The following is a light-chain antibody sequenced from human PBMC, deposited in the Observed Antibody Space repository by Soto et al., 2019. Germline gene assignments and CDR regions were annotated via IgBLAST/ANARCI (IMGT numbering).Light chain of an antibody. CDR3: SSYTNSDTWV. CDR1: SSDVGGYNY. V-gene: IGLV2-14*01. Sequence: QSALTQPASVSGSPGQSITISCTGTSSDVGGYNYVSWYQQHPGQVPKLTIYEVTNRPSGVSSRFSGSKSGNTASLSISGLQDEDEADYYCSSYTNSDTWVFGGGTKVTVL. J-gene: IGLJ3*02. CDR2: EVT.